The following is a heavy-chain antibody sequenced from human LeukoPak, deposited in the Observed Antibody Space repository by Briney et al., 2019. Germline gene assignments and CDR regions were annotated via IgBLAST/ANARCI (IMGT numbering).Heavy chain of an antibody. CDR1: GESFSGYY. Sequence: KPSETLSLTCAVYGESFSGYYWSWIRQPPGKGLEWIGEINHSGSTNYNPSLKSRVTISVDTSKNQFSLKLSSVTAADTAVYYCARLKNRFGPSWFDPWGQGTLVTVSS. V-gene: IGHV4-34*01. CDR3: ARLKNRFGPSWFDP. D-gene: IGHD3-10*01. J-gene: IGHJ5*02. CDR2: INHSGST.